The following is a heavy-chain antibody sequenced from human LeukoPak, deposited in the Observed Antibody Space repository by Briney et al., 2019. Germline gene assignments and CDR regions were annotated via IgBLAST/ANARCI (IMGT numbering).Heavy chain of an antibody. Sequence: GGSLRLSCAASGFTFSTYSMNWVRQFPGQGLEWVSYISNIGSTIYYADSVKGRITISRDNAKNSLYLQMNSLRAEDTAVYYCARGPYSSSNYFDYWGQGTLVTVSS. CDR3: ARGPYSSSNYFDY. V-gene: IGHV3-48*01. CDR1: GFTFSTYS. CDR2: ISNIGSTI. J-gene: IGHJ4*02. D-gene: IGHD6-6*01.